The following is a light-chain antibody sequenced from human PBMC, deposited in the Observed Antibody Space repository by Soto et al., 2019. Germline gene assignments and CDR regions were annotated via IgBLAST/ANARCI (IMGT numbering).Light chain of an antibody. V-gene: IGKV1-5*01. CDR2: DAS. CDR1: QSISSW. Sequence: DIQMTQSPYTLSASVGDRVTITCRASQSISSWLAWYQQKPGKAPKLLIYDASSLESGVPSRFSGSGSGTEFTLSISSLQPDDFATYYCQHYNVYPWTFGQGTKVDI. J-gene: IGKJ1*01. CDR3: QHYNVYPWT.